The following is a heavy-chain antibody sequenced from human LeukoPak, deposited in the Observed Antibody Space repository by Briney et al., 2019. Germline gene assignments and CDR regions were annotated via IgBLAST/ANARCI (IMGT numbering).Heavy chain of an antibody. CDR1: GYTFTSYA. Sequence: AASVTVSCTASGYTFTSYAINWVRQAPGQGLEWMGWINTNTGNPTYAQGFTGRFVFSLDTSVSTAFLQISSLKAEDTAVYYCARDLGGVDTGRGDYWGQGTLVTVSS. J-gene: IGHJ4*02. V-gene: IGHV7-4-1*02. CDR3: ARDLGGVDTGRGDY. D-gene: IGHD5-18*01. CDR2: INTNTGNP.